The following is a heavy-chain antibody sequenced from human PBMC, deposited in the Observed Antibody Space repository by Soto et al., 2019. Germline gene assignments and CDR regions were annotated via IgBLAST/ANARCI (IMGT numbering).Heavy chain of an antibody. Sequence: PSETLSLTCTVSGGSMNSNDWWNWVRQPPGEGLEWIGEIYDAEKINYSPSLKSRVIISIDKSKNQFSLNLISVTAADTAVYYCARDHRYGDNWAFDYWGQGALVTVSS. CDR3: ARDHRYGDNWAFDY. D-gene: IGHD3-16*02. CDR1: GGSMNSNDW. J-gene: IGHJ4*02. V-gene: IGHV4-4*02. CDR2: IYDAEKI.